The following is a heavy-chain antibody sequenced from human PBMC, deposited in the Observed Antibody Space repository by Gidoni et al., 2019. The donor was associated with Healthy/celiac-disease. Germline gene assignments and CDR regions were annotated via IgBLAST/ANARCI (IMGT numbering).Heavy chain of an antibody. D-gene: IGHD2-15*01. CDR3: ARDLCSGGSCYGFDY. Sequence: QLVQSGPAVKKPGYSVTASCKACGATFSSYAISWVRQAPGQGLEWMGGIIPIFGTANYAQKFQGRVTITADKSTSTAYMELSSLRSEDTAVYYCARDLCSGGSCYGFDYWGQGTLVTVSS. CDR1: GATFSSYA. J-gene: IGHJ4*02. CDR2: IIPIFGTA. V-gene: IGHV1-69*14.